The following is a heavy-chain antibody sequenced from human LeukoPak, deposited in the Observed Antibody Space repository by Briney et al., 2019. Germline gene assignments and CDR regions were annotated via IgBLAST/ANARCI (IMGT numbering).Heavy chain of an antibody. Sequence: GGSLRLSCAASGFTFSNGWMSWVRQAPGKGLEWVGRIKSKSERGTTDYAAPVKGRFTISRDGSTNKVYLHMNSLKTEDTPVYFCTSNVYCSTSSCYTLDNWGQGTLVAVSP. D-gene: IGHD2-2*02. CDR2: IKSKSERGTT. CDR3: TSNVYCSTSSCYTLDN. J-gene: IGHJ4*02. CDR1: GFTFSNGW. V-gene: IGHV3-15*01.